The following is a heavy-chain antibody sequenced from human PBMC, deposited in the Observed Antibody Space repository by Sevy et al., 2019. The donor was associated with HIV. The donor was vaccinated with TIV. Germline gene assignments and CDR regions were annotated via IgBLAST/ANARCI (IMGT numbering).Heavy chain of an antibody. D-gene: IGHD2-8*01. V-gene: IGHV3-23*01. Sequence: GSLRLSCAASGFAFYEYSMSWIRQAPGKGLEWVATLSFGCGKINYADSVKGRFTISRDNSKNSFYLQMDNLRVEDTALYYCAREGCSRPHDYWGQGTRVNVSS. CDR1: GFAFYEYS. CDR3: AREGCSRPHDY. J-gene: IGHJ4*02. CDR2: LSFGCGKI.